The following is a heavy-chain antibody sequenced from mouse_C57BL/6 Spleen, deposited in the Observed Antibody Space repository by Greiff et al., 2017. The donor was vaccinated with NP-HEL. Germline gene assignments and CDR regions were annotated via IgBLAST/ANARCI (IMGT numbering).Heavy chain of an antibody. CDR3: ARGRAFAY. J-gene: IGHJ3*01. CDR1: GYTFTSYW. V-gene: IGHV1-50*01. Sequence: QVQLKQPGAELVKPGASVKLSCKASGYTFTSYWMQWVKQRPGQGLEWIGEIDPSDSYTNYNQKFKGKATLTVDTSSSTAYMQLSSLTSEDSAVYYCARGRAFAYWGQGTLVTVSA. CDR2: IDPSDSYT. D-gene: IGHD3-3*01.